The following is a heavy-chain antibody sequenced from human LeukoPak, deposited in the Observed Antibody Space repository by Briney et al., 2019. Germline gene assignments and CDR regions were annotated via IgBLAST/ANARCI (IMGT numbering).Heavy chain of an antibody. Sequence: PSETLSLTCAVYGGSFSGYYWSWIRQPPGKGLEWIGEINHSGSTNYNPSLKSGVTISVDTSKNPFSLKLSSVTAADTAVYYCARLYRATDAFDIWGQRTMVTVSS. J-gene: IGHJ3*02. CDR3: ARLYRATDAFDI. D-gene: IGHD1-26*01. CDR1: GGSFSGYY. V-gene: IGHV4-34*01. CDR2: INHSGST.